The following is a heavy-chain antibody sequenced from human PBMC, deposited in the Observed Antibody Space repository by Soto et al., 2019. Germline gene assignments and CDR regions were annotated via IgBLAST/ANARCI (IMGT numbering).Heavy chain of an antibody. V-gene: IGHV3-9*01. CDR2: ISWNSNII. CDR1: GFTFDDYA. J-gene: IGHJ4*02. Sequence: GGSLRLSCAASGFTFDDYAMHWVRQAPGKGLEWVSGISWNSNIIGYADSVKGRFIISRDNAKKSLYLQMNSLRPEDTALYYCAKDDTHILTGSDFWGQGTLVTVSS. D-gene: IGHD3-9*01. CDR3: AKDDTHILTGSDF.